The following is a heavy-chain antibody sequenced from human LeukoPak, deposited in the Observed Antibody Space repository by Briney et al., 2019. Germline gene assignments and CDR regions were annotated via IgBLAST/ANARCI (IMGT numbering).Heavy chain of an antibody. V-gene: IGHV3-23*01. CDR2: ISGSGGNT. Sequence: GGSLRLSCAASRFTFSSYAMTWVRQAPGKGLEWVSAISGSGGNTYYADSVKGRFTISRDNSKNTLYLQLTSLRAEDTAVYYCAKGNGGNSGEYFYYGMDVWGQGTTVTVSS. CDR1: RFTFSSYA. J-gene: IGHJ6*02. D-gene: IGHD4-23*01. CDR3: AKGNGGNSGEYFYYGMDV.